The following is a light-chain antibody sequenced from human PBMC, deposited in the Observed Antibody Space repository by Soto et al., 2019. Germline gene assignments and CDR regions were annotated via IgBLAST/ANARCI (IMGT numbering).Light chain of an antibody. CDR1: SSDVGGYNY. CDR3: SSYGGDNNVV. V-gene: IGLV2-8*01. CDR2: EVV. J-gene: IGLJ2*01. Sequence: QSVLTQPPSASGSPGQSVTISCTGTSSDVGGYNYVSWYQQHPGAAPKLMIYEVVKRPSGVPDRFSGSKSGNTASLPVSGLQAEDESDYYCSSYGGDNNVVFGGGTQLTVL.